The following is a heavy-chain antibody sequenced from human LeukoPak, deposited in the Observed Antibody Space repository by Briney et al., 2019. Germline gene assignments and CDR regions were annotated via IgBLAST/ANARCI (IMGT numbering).Heavy chain of an antibody. J-gene: IGHJ3*01. Sequence: GGSLRLSCAASGFTFSTYGMHWIRQAPGKGLEWVTVIWHDGSHKDYADSVKGRFTISRDNSKNTLYLQMNDLRAEDTAVYFCVRGWGSNVYASAFDVWGQGTMVTVSS. CDR3: VRGWGSNVYASAFDV. CDR2: IWHDGSHK. CDR1: GFTFSTYG. V-gene: IGHV3-33*01. D-gene: IGHD3-16*01.